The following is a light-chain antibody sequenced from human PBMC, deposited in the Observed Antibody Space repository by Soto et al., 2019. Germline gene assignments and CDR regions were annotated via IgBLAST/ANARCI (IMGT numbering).Light chain of an antibody. CDR2: GAS. J-gene: IGKJ3*01. CDR1: QSVRNNY. Sequence: ENVLTQSPGTLSLSPGERATLSCRAGQSVRNNYLAWYQQKPGQVPSLLIFGASSRATGIPDRFSGSGSGKDFTLTISRLETEDSAVYYCQQYCSSPFTFGPGTKVQIK. V-gene: IGKV3-20*01. CDR3: QQYCSSPFT.